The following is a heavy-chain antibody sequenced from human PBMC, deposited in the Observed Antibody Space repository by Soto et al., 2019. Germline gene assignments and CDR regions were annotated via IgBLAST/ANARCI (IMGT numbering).Heavy chain of an antibody. D-gene: IGHD2-15*01. CDR3: PRGRYCLTGRCFPNWFDS. CDR2: SYYSGIA. J-gene: IGHJ5*01. CDR1: GGSISNSVYY. V-gene: IGHV4-39*01. Sequence: QTLSPTCAVSGGSISNSVYYWCWIRHGPGKRLEWIGSSYYSGIAWYNPSLKSRATISLDTSKSQFSLNVTSLTAADTAVYFCPRGRYCLTGRCFPNWFDSWGQGTLVTVSS.